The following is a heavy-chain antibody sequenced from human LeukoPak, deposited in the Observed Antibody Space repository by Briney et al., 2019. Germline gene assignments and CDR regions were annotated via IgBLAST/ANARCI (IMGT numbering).Heavy chain of an antibody. CDR2: ISYDGSNK. CDR3: AREARYYYDSSGYPDY. Sequence: GGSLRLSCAASGFTFSSYAMHWVRQAPGKGLEWVAVISYDGSNKYYADSVKGRFTISRGNSKNTLYLQMNSLRAEDTAVYYCAREARYYYDSSGYPDYWGQGTLVTVSS. CDR1: GFTFSSYA. J-gene: IGHJ4*02. D-gene: IGHD3-22*01. V-gene: IGHV3-30-3*01.